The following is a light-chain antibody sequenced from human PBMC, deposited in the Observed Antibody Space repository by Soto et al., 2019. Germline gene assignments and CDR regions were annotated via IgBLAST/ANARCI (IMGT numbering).Light chain of an antibody. CDR2: RDV. J-gene: IGLJ3*02. Sequence: SYELTQPLSVSVALGQTARITCGGNNIGSKNVHWYQHKPGQAPVLVIYRDVNRPSGIPERFSGSNSGNTATLTISRAQAGDGADYYCQVWDGSTAAGGLGGGTKLTAL. CDR1: NIGSKN. CDR3: QVWDGSTAAGG. V-gene: IGLV3-9*01.